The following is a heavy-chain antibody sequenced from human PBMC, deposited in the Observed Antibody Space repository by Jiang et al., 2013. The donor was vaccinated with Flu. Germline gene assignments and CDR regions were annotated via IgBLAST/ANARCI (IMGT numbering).Heavy chain of an antibody. J-gene: IGHJ4*02. D-gene: IGHD3-10*01. V-gene: IGHV4-34*01. Sequence: RVTISVDTSKNQFSLKLSSVTAADTAVYYCAPRVRGHFDYWGQGTLVTVSS. CDR3: APRVRGHFDY.